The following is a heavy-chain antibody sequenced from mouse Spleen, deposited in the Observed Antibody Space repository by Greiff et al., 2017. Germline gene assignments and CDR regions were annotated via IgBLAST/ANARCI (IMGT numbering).Heavy chain of an antibody. CDR1: GYTFTSYW. CDR3: ARWGCLDGSYSWYFDV. V-gene: IGHV1-52*01. D-gene: IGHD1-1*02. CDR2: IDPSDSET. Sequence: QVQLQQPGAELVRPGSSVKLSCKASGYTFTSYWMHWVKQRPIQGLEWIGNIDPSDSETHYNQKFKDKATLTVDKSSSTAYMQLSSLTSEDSAVYYCARWGCLDGSYSWYFDVWGAGTTVTVSS. J-gene: IGHJ1*01.